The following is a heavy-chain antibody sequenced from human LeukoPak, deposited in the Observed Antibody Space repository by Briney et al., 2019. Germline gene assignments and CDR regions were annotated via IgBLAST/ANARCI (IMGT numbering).Heavy chain of an antibody. CDR1: GFTFSRYA. CDR3: ASYVLGDAFDI. J-gene: IGHJ3*02. D-gene: IGHD3-3*02. V-gene: IGHV3-33*07. CDR2: IWYDGSNK. Sequence: PGGSLRLSCAASGFTFSRYAMSWVRQAPGKGLEWVAVIWYDGSNKYYAGSVKGRFTISRDNSKNTLYLQMNSLRAEDTAVYYCASYVLGDAFDIWGQGTMVTVSS.